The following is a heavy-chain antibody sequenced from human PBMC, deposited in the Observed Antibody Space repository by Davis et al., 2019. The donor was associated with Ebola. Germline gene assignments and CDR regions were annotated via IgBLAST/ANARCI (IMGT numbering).Heavy chain of an antibody. V-gene: IGHV6-1*01. CDR2: TYYKSKWYN. J-gene: IGHJ4*02. CDR1: GDSLSSAG. D-gene: IGHD5-12*01. CDR3: ARGWLRSGLDY. Sequence: HSQTLSPTCAISGDSLSSAGWNWISQSPSRGLEWLGRTYYKSKWYNDYAVSVKSRITINPDTSKNQFSLQLNSVTPEDTAVYYCARGWLRSGLDYWGQGAPVTVSS.